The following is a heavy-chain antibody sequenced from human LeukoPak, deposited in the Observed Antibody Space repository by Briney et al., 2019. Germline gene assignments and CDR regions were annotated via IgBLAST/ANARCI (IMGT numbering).Heavy chain of an antibody. Sequence: GGSLRLSCAASGFTFRSFAMSWVRQAPGKGLEWVSAISDYTYYADSVKGRFTISRDNSKNTLYLQMDSLRTEDTAIYYCAKAQAPTGRNLFDPWGQGTLVTASS. CDR1: GFTFRSFA. J-gene: IGHJ5*02. D-gene: IGHD1-1*01. CDR2: ISDYT. V-gene: IGHV3-23*01. CDR3: AKAQAPTGRNLFDP.